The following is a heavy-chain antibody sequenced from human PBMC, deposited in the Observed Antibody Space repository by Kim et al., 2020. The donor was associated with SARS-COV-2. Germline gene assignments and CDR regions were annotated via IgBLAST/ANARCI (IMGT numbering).Heavy chain of an antibody. J-gene: IGHJ4*02. CDR1: GFPFSRHA. CDR2: IGSTGGT. V-gene: IGHV3-23*01. Sequence: GGSLRLSCAASGFPFSRHAMSWARQAAGKGLEWVSDIGSTGGTYYAVSAKGRFTIARDNSKNTLYLQLNSVRAEDTAVYFCSAGATYYWDYWGKGTLVTVSS. CDR3: SAGATYYWDY. D-gene: IGHD3-10*01.